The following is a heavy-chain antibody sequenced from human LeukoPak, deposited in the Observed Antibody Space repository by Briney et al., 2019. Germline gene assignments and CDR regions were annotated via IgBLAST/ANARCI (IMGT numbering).Heavy chain of an antibody. CDR2: ISYDGNNK. CDR3: ARALGSLLVSYHDRFDY. D-gene: IGHD3-22*01. Sequence: PGGSLRLSCAASGFIFNSYAMHWVRQAPGKGLEWVALISYDGNNKYYADSVKGRFTISRDNSKNTLYLQMNSLRAEDTAVYYCARALGSLLVSYHDRFDYWGQGTLVSVSS. J-gene: IGHJ4*02. V-gene: IGHV3-30-3*01. CDR1: GFIFNSYA.